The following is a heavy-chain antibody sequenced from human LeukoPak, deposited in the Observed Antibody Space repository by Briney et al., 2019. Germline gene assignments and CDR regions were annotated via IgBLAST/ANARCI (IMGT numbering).Heavy chain of an antibody. CDR3: ARVDTAMDPFDY. J-gene: IGHJ4*02. CDR2: MNSDGSSA. D-gene: IGHD5-18*01. Sequence: GGSLRLSCAASGLTFRNYWMHGVRQARGKGGVGVSRMNSDGSSATYADSVKGRFNISRDNEKNTVYLQLNSLRAEDTAVYYCARVDTAMDPFDYWGQGTQVPVSS. V-gene: IGHV3-74*03. CDR1: GLTFRNYW.